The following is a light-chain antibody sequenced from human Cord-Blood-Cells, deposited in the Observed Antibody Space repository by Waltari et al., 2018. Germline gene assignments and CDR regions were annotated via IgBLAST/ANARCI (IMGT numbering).Light chain of an antibody. J-gene: IGLJ1*01. CDR1: GSDVGGYNY. CDR3: SSYTSSSTLP. CDR2: DVS. V-gene: IGLV2-14*01. Sequence: QSALTQPAPVSGSPGQSITISCTGTGSDVGGYNYVSWYQQHPGKAPKLMIYDVSNRPSGVSNRFSGSKSGNTASLTISGLQAEDEADYYCSSYTSSSTLPFGTGTKVTVL.